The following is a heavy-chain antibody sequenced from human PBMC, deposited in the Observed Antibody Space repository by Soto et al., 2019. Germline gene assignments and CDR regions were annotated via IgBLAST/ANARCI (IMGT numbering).Heavy chain of an antibody. Sequence: EVQVVESGGGLVQPGGSLRLSCAASGFTFSTYSMNWVRQAPGKGLEWVSYISSTGNTIYYPDSVKGRFTISRDTAKKSLYLQMNSLRAEYTAVYYCARSGYFDYWGQGTLVTVSS. V-gene: IGHV3-48*01. D-gene: IGHD2-8*02. CDR1: GFTFSTYS. CDR3: ARSGYFDY. J-gene: IGHJ4*02. CDR2: ISSTGNTI.